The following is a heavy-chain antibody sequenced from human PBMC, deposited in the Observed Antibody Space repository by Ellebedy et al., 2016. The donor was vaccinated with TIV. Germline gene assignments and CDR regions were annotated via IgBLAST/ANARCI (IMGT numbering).Heavy chain of an antibody. CDR2: ISGSGGST. D-gene: IGHD3-10*01. J-gene: IGHJ6*03. CDR1: GFTFSSYA. Sequence: GESLKISCAASGFTFSSYAMSWVRQAPGKGLEWVSTISGSGGSTYYADSVKGRFTISRDNSKNMLYLQLNSLRSEDTALYYCVRDYYIRSFYYYMYVWGKGTTVTVSS. V-gene: IGHV3-23*01. CDR3: VRDYYIRSFYYYMYV.